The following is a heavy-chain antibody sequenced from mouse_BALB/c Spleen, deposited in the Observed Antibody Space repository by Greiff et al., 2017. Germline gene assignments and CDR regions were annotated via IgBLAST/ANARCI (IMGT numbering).Heavy chain of an antibody. D-gene: IGHD2-4*01. V-gene: IGHV5-4*02. CDR1: GFTFSDYY. CDR2: ISDGGSYT. J-gene: IGHJ1*01. Sequence: EVQGVESGGGLVKPGGSLKLSCAASGFTFSDYYMYWVRQTPEKRLEWVATISDGGSYTYYPDSVKGRFTISRDNAKNNLYLQMSSLKSEDTAMYYCARLDYDGYWYFDVWGAGTTVTVSS. CDR3: ARLDYDGYWYFDV.